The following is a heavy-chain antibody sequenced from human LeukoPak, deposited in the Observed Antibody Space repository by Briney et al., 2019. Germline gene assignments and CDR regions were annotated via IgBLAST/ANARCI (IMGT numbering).Heavy chain of an antibody. CDR1: GGSITTRSYY. CDR2: IHYSGTT. Sequence: PSETLSLTCTVSGGSITTRSYYWGWIRQPPGQGLEWIGSIHYSGTTYHNPSLKSRLSMSIDTSKNHFSLKLSSVTAADTAIYYCARDYHDYPAGNWFDFWGQGALVTVSS. J-gene: IGHJ5*01. D-gene: IGHD3-16*01. CDR3: ARDYHDYPAGNWFDF. V-gene: IGHV4-39*07.